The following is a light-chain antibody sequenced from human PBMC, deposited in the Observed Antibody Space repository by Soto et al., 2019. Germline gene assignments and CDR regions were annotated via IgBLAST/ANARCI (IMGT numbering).Light chain of an antibody. CDR1: QSISSTY. CDR2: GAS. V-gene: IGKV3-20*01. J-gene: IGKJ1*01. Sequence: EIVLTQSPGTQSLSPGERATLSCRASQSISSTYFAWYQQRPGQAPRLLIYGASSRATGIPDRFSGSGSGTDFTLTISRLEPEDFAVYYCQQYGSSPSWTFGQGTKVEIK. CDR3: QQYGSSPSWT.